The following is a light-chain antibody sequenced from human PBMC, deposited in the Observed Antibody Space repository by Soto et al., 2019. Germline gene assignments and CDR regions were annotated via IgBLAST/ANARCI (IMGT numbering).Light chain of an antibody. V-gene: IGKV1-5*03. J-gene: IGKJ1*01. CDR2: EAS. CDR1: QSITNW. CDR3: QQYKSYWT. Sequence: IQMTQSPSSLSASVGDRVTITCRASQSITNWLAWYQLKPGKAPKLLIHEASNLHSGVSSRFTGSGSGTDFTLTITSLQPEDFATYYCQQYKSYWTFGQGTKVDIK.